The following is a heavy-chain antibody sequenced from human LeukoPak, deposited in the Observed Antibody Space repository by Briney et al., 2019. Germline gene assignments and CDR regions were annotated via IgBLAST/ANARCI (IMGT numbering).Heavy chain of an antibody. CDR1: GYIFTNYY. Sequence: SVKVSCKASGYIFTNYYIHWVRQAPGQGLEWMGGIIPIFGTANYAQKFQGRVTITADESTSTAYMELSSLRSEDTAVYYCARGDSSRRYFQHWGQGTLVTVSS. CDR2: IIPIFGTA. V-gene: IGHV1-69*13. CDR3: ARGDSSRRYFQH. D-gene: IGHD6-13*01. J-gene: IGHJ1*01.